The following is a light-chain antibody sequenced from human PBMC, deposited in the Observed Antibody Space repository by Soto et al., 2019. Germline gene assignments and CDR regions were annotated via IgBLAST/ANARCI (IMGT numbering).Light chain of an antibody. Sequence: QSALTQPRSVSGSPGQSVTISCTGTSSDVGRFEYVSWYQQHPGEAPKVVVYDITKRPSGVPDRFSGSKSGNTASLTISGLQAEDEADYYCASWDASLNGWVFGGGTQLTVL. V-gene: IGLV2-11*01. J-gene: IGLJ3*02. CDR2: DIT. CDR1: SSDVGRFEY. CDR3: ASWDASLNGWV.